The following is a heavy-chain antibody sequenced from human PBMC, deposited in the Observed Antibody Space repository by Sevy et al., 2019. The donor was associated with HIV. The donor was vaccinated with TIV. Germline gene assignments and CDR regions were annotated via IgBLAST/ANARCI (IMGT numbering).Heavy chain of an antibody. CDR3: ARHCGSTSCSHAFDI. V-gene: IGHV4-34*01. CDR2: INHSGST. Sequence: SETLSLTCAVYGGSFSGYYWSWIRQPPGKGLEWIGEINHSGSTNYNPSLKSQVTISVDTSKNQFSLKLSFVTAADTAVYYCARHCGSTSCSHAFDIWGQGTMVTVSS. J-gene: IGHJ3*02. CDR1: GGSFSGYY. D-gene: IGHD2-2*01.